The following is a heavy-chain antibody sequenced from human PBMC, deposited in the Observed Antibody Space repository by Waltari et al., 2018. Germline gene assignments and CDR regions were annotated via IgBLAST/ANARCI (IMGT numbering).Heavy chain of an antibody. D-gene: IGHD6-13*01. J-gene: IGHJ4*02. Sequence: QLQLQESGPGLVKPSETLSLTCTVSGGSISSSSYYWGWIRQPPGKGLEWIGGMYYSGSHYYSPALKSRVTISVDTSKNQFSLKLSSVTAADTAVYYCARDSAAAAGKGADYWGQGTLVTVSS. CDR3: ARDSAAAAGKGADY. V-gene: IGHV4-39*07. CDR2: MYYSGSH. CDR1: GGSISSSSYY.